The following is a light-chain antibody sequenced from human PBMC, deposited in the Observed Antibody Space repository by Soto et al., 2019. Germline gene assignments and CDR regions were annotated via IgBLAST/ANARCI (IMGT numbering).Light chain of an antibody. Sequence: DVVMTQSPLSLPVTLGQPASISCRSSQSLVYSDGNTYLNWFQQRPGQSPRRLIYKVSNRDSGVPDRFSGSGSGTDFTLKISRVEAEDFGVYYCMQGTHWPPITFGQGTRLEIK. J-gene: IGKJ5*01. V-gene: IGKV2-30*01. CDR2: KVS. CDR1: QSLVYSDGNTY. CDR3: MQGTHWPPIT.